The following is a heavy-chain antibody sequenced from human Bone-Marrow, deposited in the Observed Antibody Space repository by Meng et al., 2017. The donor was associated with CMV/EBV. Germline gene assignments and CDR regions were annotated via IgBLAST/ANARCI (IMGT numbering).Heavy chain of an antibody. J-gene: IGHJ4*02. Sequence: FNNHAMHWGRQAPGKGLEWVAVIWYDESNEYYADSVQSRFTISRDNSKNTVYLQMDSLRAEDTAVYYCARDLHLFGSGSYYNGPFDHWGRGTLVTVSS. CDR2: IWYDESNE. D-gene: IGHD3-10*01. CDR1: FNNHA. V-gene: IGHV3-33*01. CDR3: ARDLHLFGSGSYYNGPFDH.